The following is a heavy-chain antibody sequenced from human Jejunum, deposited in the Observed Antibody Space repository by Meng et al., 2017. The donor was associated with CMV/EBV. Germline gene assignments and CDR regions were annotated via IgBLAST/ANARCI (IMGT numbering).Heavy chain of an antibody. J-gene: IGHJ4*02. CDR1: GFTFSAYS. CDR3: VRDAGWFHFDY. Sequence: EASGFTFSAYSITWVRQAPGKALEWVSSITSRSTYIYYADSLKGRFTISRDNAKNSLYLQMNTLRADDTAVYYCVRDAGWFHFDYWGQGTLVTVSS. D-gene: IGHD2-15*01. V-gene: IGHV3-21*01. CDR2: ITSRSTYI.